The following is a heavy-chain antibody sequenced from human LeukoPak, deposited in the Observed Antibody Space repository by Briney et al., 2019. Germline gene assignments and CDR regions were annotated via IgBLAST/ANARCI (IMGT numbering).Heavy chain of an antibody. D-gene: IGHD1-1*01. Sequence: PSETLSLACTVSGGSISSYYWSWIRQPAGKGLEWIGRIYTSGSTNYNPSLKSRVTISVDKSKNQFSLKLTSVTAADTAMYYCARNSKTRTKSPRRYYYYYMDVWGKGTTVTVSS. CDR3: ARNSKTRTKSPRRYYYYYMDV. CDR1: GGSISSYY. V-gene: IGHV4-4*07. J-gene: IGHJ6*03. CDR2: IYTSGST.